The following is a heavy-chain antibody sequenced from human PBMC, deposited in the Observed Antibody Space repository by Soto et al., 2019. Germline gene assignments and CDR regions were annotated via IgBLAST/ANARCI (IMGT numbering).Heavy chain of an antibody. D-gene: IGHD3-3*01. Sequence: GSLRLSCAASGFTFSSYAMNWVRQAPEKGLQWGAGISGSGDSTHYAGSVKGRFTISRDNSKNTLDLQMNSLRAGDTAVCYCAKPPISIFGLANSYFDSWGQGTLVTVSS. V-gene: IGHV3-23*01. CDR2: ISGSGDST. CDR1: GFTFSSYA. J-gene: IGHJ4*01. CDR3: AKPPISIFGLANSYFDS.